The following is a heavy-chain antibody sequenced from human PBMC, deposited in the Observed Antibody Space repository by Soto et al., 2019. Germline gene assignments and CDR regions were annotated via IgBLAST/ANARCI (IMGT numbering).Heavy chain of an antibody. CDR2: IGESGTPT. Sequence: PGGSLRLSCAASGFTFSSCAMKWVRQAPGKGLEWVSLIGESGTPTYYADSVKGRFTISRDNSGNTLFLEMYSLRAEDTAVYYCARYIPGVRYYGMDVWGQGTTVTVSS. V-gene: IGHV3-23*01. CDR1: GFTFSSCA. D-gene: IGHD2-2*01. J-gene: IGHJ6*02. CDR3: ARYIPGVRYYGMDV.